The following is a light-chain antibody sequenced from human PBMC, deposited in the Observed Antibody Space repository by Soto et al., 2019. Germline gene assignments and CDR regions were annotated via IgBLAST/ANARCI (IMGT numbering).Light chain of an antibody. CDR2: DAS. CDR1: QSISTW. Sequence: TQSPGTLSLSPGERATLSCRASQSISTWLAWYQQKPGKAPKLLIYDASSLKSGVPSRFSGSGSGTEFTLTISSLQPDDFATYYCQQYNTYPLTFGGGTKVDIK. J-gene: IGKJ4*01. CDR3: QQYNTYPLT. V-gene: IGKV1-5*01.